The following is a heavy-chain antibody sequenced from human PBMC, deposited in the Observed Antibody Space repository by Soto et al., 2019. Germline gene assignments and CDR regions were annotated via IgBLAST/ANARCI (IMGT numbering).Heavy chain of an antibody. V-gene: IGHV1-2*04. D-gene: IGHD3-3*01. CDR1: GYTFTGYY. CDR3: AREHLKLRFLEWLAPAASYYYGMDV. J-gene: IGHJ6*02. Sequence: ASVKVSCKASGYTFTGYYMHWVRQAPGQGLEWMGWINPNSGGTNYAQKFKGWVTMTRDTSISTAYMELSRLRSDDTAVYYCAREHLKLRFLEWLAPAASYYYGMDVWGQGTTVTVSS. CDR2: INPNSGGT.